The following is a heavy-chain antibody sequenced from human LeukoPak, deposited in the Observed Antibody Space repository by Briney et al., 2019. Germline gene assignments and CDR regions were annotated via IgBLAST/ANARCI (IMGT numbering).Heavy chain of an antibody. CDR2: VRYDGSDK. J-gene: IGHJ4*02. CDR1: GFTFSGFG. D-gene: IGHD1-14*01. Sequence: PVGCLRLSCAASGFTFSGFGMHWVRQAPGKGLEWVAFVRYDGSDKYYTDSVEGRFTISRDNSKNTLYLQMNSLRAEDTAVYYCAGGPDRGYWGQGTLVTVSS. CDR3: AGGPDRGY. V-gene: IGHV3-30*02.